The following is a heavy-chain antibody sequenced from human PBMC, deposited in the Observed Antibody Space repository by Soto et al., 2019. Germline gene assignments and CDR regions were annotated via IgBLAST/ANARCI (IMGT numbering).Heavy chain of an antibody. CDR2: IIPILGIA. CDR1: GGTFSSYT. CDR3: ARGITMVRGVIIDYYYYGMDV. D-gene: IGHD3-10*01. J-gene: IGHJ6*02. Sequence: GASVKVCCKASGGTFSSYTISWVRQAPGQGLEWMGRIIPILGIANYAQKFQGRVTITADKSTSTAYMELSSLRSEDTAVYYCARGITMVRGVIIDYYYYGMDVWGQGTTVTVSS. V-gene: IGHV1-69*02.